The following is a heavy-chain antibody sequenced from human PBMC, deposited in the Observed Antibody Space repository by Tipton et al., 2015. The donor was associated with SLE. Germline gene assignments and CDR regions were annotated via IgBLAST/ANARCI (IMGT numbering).Heavy chain of an antibody. Sequence: LSCAVYGGSFSGYYWSWIRQPPGKGLEWIGEINHSGSTNYNPSLKSRVTISVDTSKNQFSLKLSSVTAADTAVYYCARGGMLSGSYSTLDYWGQGTLVTVSS. CDR1: GGSFSGYY. CDR3: ARGGMLSGSYSTLDY. CDR2: INHSGST. V-gene: IGHV4-34*01. J-gene: IGHJ4*02. D-gene: IGHD1-26*01.